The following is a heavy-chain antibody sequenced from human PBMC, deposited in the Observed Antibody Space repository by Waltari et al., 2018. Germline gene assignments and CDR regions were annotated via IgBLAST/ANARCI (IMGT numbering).Heavy chain of an antibody. D-gene: IGHD3-10*01. J-gene: IGHJ5*02. CDR2: IYYSGST. CDR1: GGSISSHY. V-gene: IGHV4-59*11. Sequence: QVQLQESGPGLVKPSETLSLTCTVSGGSISSHYWRWIRQPPGKGLEWIGYIYYSGSTNYNPSLKSRVTISVDTSKNQFSLKLSSVTAADTAVYYCARVKRGVGSFDPWGQGTLVTVSS. CDR3: ARVKRGVGSFDP.